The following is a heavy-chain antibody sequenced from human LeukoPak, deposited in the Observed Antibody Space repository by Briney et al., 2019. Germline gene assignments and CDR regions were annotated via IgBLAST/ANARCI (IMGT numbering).Heavy chain of an antibody. J-gene: IGHJ4*02. CDR1: GFTFSSYA. CDR3: ARDNLHLKTGDVDY. D-gene: IGHD7-27*01. CDR2: ISYDGSNK. V-gene: IGHV3-30-3*01. Sequence: GGSLRLSCAASGFTFSSYAMHWVRQAPGKGLEWVAVISYDGSNKYYADSVKGRFTISRDNSKNTLYLQMNSLRAEDTAVYYCARDNLHLKTGDVDYWGQGTLVTVSS.